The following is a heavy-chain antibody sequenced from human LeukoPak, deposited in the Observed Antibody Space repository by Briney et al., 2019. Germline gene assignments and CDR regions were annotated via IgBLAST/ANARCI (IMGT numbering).Heavy chain of an antibody. CDR3: ARVKLPQGNWFDP. Sequence: ASVKVSCKASGYTFSNNGISRVRQAPGQGLEWMGWISAYNGNTNYAQKFQGRVTMTTDTSTTTAYMELRSLRSDDTAVYYCARVKLPQGNWFDPWGQGTLVIVSS. D-gene: IGHD4-23*01. CDR2: ISAYNGNT. V-gene: IGHV1-18*04. J-gene: IGHJ5*02. CDR1: GYTFSNNG.